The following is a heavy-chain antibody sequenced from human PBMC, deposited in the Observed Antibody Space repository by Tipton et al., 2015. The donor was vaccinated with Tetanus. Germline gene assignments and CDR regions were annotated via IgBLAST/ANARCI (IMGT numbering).Heavy chain of an antibody. Sequence: LRLSCTVSGGSISSYYWSWIRQPPGKGLEWIGYIYYSGSTNYNPPLKSRVTISVDTSKNQFSLKLSSVTAADTAVYYCARSEQQLVRGYYYYYYMDVWGKGTTVTVSS. CDR1: GGSISSYY. D-gene: IGHD6-13*01. J-gene: IGHJ6*03. V-gene: IGHV4-59*01. CDR2: IYYSGST. CDR3: ARSEQQLVRGYYYYYYMDV.